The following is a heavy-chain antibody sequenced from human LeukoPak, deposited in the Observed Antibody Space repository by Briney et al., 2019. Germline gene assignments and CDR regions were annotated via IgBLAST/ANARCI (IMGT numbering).Heavy chain of an antibody. V-gene: IGHV3-33*06. J-gene: IGHJ1*01. D-gene: IGHD3-22*01. CDR1: GFTFSSYG. Sequence: GGSLRLSCAASGFTFSSYGMHWVRQAPGKGLEWVAVIWYDGSNKYYVDSVKGRFTISRDNSKNTLYLQMNSLRAEDTAVYYCAKMGRYYDSSGYYHEYFQHWGQGTLVTVSS. CDR2: IWYDGSNK. CDR3: AKMGRYYDSSGYYHEYFQH.